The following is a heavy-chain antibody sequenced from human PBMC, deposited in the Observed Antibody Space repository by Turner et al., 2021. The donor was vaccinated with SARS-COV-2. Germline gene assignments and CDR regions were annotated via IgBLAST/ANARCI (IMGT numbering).Heavy chain of an antibody. CDR1: GFTFSSYG. CDR2: TSYDGSNK. Sequence: QVQLVASGGGVVQPGRSLSLSCAAPGFTFSSYGMHWVRQAPGKGLEWVAVTSYDGSNKYYADSVKGRFTISRDNSKNTLYLQMNSLRAEDTAVYYCAKQQGLYSNPMYYFDYWGQGTLVTVSS. J-gene: IGHJ4*02. D-gene: IGHD4-4*01. CDR3: AKQQGLYSNPMYYFDY. V-gene: IGHV3-30*18.